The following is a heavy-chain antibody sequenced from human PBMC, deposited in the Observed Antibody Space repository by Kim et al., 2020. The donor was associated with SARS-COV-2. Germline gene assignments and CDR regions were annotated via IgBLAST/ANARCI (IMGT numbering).Heavy chain of an antibody. CDR2: INPNSGGT. D-gene: IGHD4-17*01. J-gene: IGHJ4*02. CDR1: GYTFTGYY. V-gene: IGHV1-2*04. Sequence: ASVKVSCKASGYTFTGYYMHWVRQAPGQGLEWMGWINPNSGGTNYAQKFQGWVTMTRDTSISTAYMELSRLRSDDTAVYYCAREPPFDYGGNPGFDYWGQGTLVTVSS. CDR3: AREPPFDYGGNPGFDY.